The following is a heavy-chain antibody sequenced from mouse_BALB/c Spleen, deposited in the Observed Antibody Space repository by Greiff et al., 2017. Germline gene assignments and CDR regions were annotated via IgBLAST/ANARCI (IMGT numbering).Heavy chain of an antibody. D-gene: IGHD2-3*01. CDR1: GFAFSSYD. CDR2: ISSGGGST. V-gene: IGHV5-12-1*01. J-gene: IGHJ4*01. Sequence: EVQVVESGGGLVKPGGSLKLSCAASGFAFSSYDMSWVRQTPEKRLEWVAYISSGGGSTYYPDTVKGRFTISRDNAKNTLYLQMSSLKSEDTAMYYCARQGGYYLYYYAMDYWGQGTSVTVSS. CDR3: ARQGGYYLYYYAMDY.